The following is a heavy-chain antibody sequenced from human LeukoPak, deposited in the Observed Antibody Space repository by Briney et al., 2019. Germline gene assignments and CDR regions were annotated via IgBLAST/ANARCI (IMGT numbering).Heavy chain of an antibody. Sequence: GASVKVSCKASGYTFTGYYMHWVGQAPGQGLEWRGWMNPNSGNTGYAQKFQGRVTITRNTSISTAYMELSSLRSEDTAVHYCARGTRYCSGGSCYLYWFDPWGQGTLVTVSS. CDR2: MNPNSGNT. V-gene: IGHV1-8*03. J-gene: IGHJ5*02. D-gene: IGHD2-15*01. CDR3: ARGTRYCSGGSCYLYWFDP. CDR1: GYTFTGYY.